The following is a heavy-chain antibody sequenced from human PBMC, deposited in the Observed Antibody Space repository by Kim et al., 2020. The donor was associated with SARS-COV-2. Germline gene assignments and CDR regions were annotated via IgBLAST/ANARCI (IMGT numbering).Heavy chain of an antibody. Sequence: SETLSLTCTVSGGSISSGDYYWSWIRQPPGKGLEWIGDIYYSGSTYYNPSLKSRVTISVDTSKNQFSLKLSSVTAADTAVYYCARGGPNIAAAVGWFDPWGQGTLVTVSS. CDR1: GGSISSGDYY. V-gene: IGHV4-30-4*01. D-gene: IGHD6-13*01. CDR3: ARGGPNIAAAVGWFDP. CDR2: IYYSGST. J-gene: IGHJ5*02.